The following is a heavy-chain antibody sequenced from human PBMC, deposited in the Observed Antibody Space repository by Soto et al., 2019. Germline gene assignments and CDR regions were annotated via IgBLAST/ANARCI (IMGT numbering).Heavy chain of an antibody. CDR1: GGSIVTSSYY. CDR3: ARLPQEYNYYGMDV. CDR2: IYYSGNT. D-gene: IGHD1-1*01. V-gene: IGHV4-39*01. J-gene: IGHJ6*02. Sequence: SETLSLTCTVSGGSIVTSSYYWGWIRQPPGKGLEWLGHIYYSGNTYYHPSLKSRVTISVDTSRNQFSLRLSSVTAADTAVYYCARLPQEYNYYGMDVWGHGTTVTVSS.